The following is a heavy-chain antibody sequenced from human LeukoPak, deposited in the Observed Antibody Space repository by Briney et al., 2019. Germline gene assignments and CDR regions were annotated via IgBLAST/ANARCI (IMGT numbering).Heavy chain of an antibody. Sequence: GGSLRLSCAASGFTFSSYGMHWVRQAPGKGLEWVAVMWYDGNNKYYADSVKGRFTISRDISKNTLYLQMNSLRAEDTAVYYCARDRVRYDPYYYYYGMDVWGQGTTVTVSS. CDR1: GFTFSSYG. CDR2: MWYDGNNK. J-gene: IGHJ6*02. V-gene: IGHV3-33*01. D-gene: IGHD3-3*01. CDR3: ARDRVRYDPYYYYYGMDV.